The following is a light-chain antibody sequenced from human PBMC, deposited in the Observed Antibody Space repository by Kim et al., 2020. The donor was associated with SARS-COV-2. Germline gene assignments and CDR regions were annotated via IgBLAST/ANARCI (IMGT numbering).Light chain of an antibody. J-gene: IGKJ2*01. CDR2: DAS. CDR1: QDISNY. Sequence: SASVGDRVTITCQASQDISNYLNWYQQRPWKAPKLLIYDASNLETGVPSRFSGSGSGTDFTFTISSLQPEDIATYYCQQYDNLPYTFGQGTKLEI. V-gene: IGKV1-33*01. CDR3: QQYDNLPYT.